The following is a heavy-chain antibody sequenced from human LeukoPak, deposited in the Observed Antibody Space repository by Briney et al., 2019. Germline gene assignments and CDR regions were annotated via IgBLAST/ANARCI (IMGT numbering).Heavy chain of an antibody. CDR2: ISSSGSTI. CDR3: ARGHGSANCSGGSCYPVYFDY. CDR1: GFTFSNYW. Sequence: GGSLRLSCAASGFTFSNYWMHWVRQAPGKGLEWVSYISSSGSTIYYADSVKGRFTISRDNAKNSLYLQMNSLRAEDTAVYYCARGHGSANCSGGSCYPVYFDYWGRGTLVTVSS. D-gene: IGHD2-15*01. J-gene: IGHJ4*02. V-gene: IGHV3-48*04.